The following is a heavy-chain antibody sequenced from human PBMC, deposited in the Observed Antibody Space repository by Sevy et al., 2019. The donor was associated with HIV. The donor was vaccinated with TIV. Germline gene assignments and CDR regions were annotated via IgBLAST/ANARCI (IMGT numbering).Heavy chain of an antibody. Sequence: GGSLRLSCAASGFTFTLYPIHWVRQAPGKGLEWVALISYSGTNKYYADSVKGRFTISRDDSKNTAYLPMNNLRTDDTAVYYCARVAVEYCTDDGYHRFDYWGQGTQVTVSS. J-gene: IGHJ4*02. V-gene: IGHV3-30-3*01. CDR2: ISYSGTNK. CDR1: GFTFTLYP. CDR3: ARVAVEYCTDDGYHRFDY. D-gene: IGHD2-8*01.